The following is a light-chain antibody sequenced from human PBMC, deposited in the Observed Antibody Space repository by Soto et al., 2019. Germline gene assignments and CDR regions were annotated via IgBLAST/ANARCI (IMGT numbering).Light chain of an antibody. CDR1: SSDVGGYDY. CDR2: EVS. V-gene: IGLV2-14*01. CDR3: SSYSIRTAYL. Sequence: QSSWGQPAAVSGSPGHSITISCTGTSSDVGGYDYVSWYQLHPGKAPKLMVFEVSNRPSGVSYRFSGSKSGNTASLTISGLQAEEEADYFCSSYSIRTAYLFGTGTKVTVL. J-gene: IGLJ1*01.